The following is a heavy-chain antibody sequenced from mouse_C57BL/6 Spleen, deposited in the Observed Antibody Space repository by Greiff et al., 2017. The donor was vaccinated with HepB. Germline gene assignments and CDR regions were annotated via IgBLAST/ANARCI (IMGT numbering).Heavy chain of an antibody. CDR1: GFNIKDDY. J-gene: IGHJ2*01. V-gene: IGHV14-4*01. CDR3: TAVLDYFDY. CDR2: INPENGDT. Sequence: EVKLMESGAELVRPGASVKLSCTASGFNIKDDYMHWVKQRPEQGLEWIGWINPENGDTEYASKFQGKATITADTSSNTAYLQLSSLTSEAAAFYYCTAVLDYFDYWGQGTTLTVSS.